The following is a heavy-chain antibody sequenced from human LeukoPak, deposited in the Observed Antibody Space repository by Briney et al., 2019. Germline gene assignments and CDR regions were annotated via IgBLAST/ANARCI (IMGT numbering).Heavy chain of an antibody. Sequence: GGSLRLSCAASGFTFSSYGMHWVRQAPGKGLEWVAVISYDGSNKYYADSVKGRFTISRDNSKNTLYLQMNSLRAEDTAVYYRAKGGSGSLFDYWGQGTLVTVSS. CDR2: ISYDGSNK. D-gene: IGHD6-25*01. CDR1: GFTFSSYG. J-gene: IGHJ4*02. CDR3: AKGGSGSLFDY. V-gene: IGHV3-30*18.